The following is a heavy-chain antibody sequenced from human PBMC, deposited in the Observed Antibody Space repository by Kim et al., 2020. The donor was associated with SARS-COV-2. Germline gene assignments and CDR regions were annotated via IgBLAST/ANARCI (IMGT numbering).Heavy chain of an antibody. CDR3: ARGHKGERGSTSCYDY. V-gene: IGHV4-34*01. CDR1: GGSFSGYY. CDR2: INHSGST. J-gene: IGHJ4*02. Sequence: SETLSLTCAVYGGSFSGYYWSWIRQPPGKGLEWIGEINHSGSTNYNPSLKSRVTISVDTSKNQFSLKLSSVTAADTAVYYCARGHKGERGSTSCYDYWGQGTLVTVSS. D-gene: IGHD2-2*01.